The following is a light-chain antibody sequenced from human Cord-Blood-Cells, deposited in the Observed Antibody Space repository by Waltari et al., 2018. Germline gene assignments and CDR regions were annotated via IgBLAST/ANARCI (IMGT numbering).Light chain of an antibody. V-gene: IGKV1-27*01. CDR1: QGISNY. CDR2: AAS. J-gene: IGKJ4*01. Sequence: DIQMTQSPSSLSASVGDRVTITCRASQGISNYLAWYQQRPGKVPKLLIYAASTLQSGVPSRFSGSGSGTDFTLTISSLQPEDVATYYCQKYNSAPPLTFGGGTKVEIK. CDR3: QKYNSAPPLT.